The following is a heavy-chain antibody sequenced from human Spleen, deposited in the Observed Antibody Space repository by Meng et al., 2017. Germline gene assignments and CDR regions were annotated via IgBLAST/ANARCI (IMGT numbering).Heavy chain of an antibody. V-gene: IGHV1-18*01. D-gene: IGHD3-10*01. J-gene: IGHJ4*02. CDR3: ARGTPGRSYSDY. CDR1: GYTSASFG. CDR2: FVSNADT. Sequence: QIQLVQSGAEVRNPGASVKVSCKASGYTSASFGISWFRQAPGQGLEWMGWFVSNADTYPAQKFQGRVTMTRDTHTSTDFMELRSLRFDDTAVYYCARGTPGRSYSDYWGQGTLVTVSS.